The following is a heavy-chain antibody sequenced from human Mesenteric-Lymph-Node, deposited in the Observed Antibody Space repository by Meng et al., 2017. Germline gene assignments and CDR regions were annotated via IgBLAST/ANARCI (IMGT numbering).Heavy chain of an antibody. Sequence: SETLSLTCTASGGSISSYYWSWIRQPPGKGLEWIGYIYYSGRTNYNPSLKSRVTISVDTSKNQFSLKLSSVLSADTAVYYSARRIRYFGDYYYYYGMDDWGQGTTVTVSS. CDR3: ARRIRYFGDYYYYYGMDD. V-gene: IGHV4-59*12. CDR2: IYYSGRT. D-gene: IGHD3-9*01. CDR1: GGSISSYY. J-gene: IGHJ6*02.